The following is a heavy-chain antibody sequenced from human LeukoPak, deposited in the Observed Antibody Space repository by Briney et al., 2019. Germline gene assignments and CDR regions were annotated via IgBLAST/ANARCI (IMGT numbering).Heavy chain of an antibody. CDR2: IGGSGGST. V-gene: IGHV3-23*01. CDR1: GFTFSSYA. J-gene: IGHJ6*02. D-gene: IGHD3-10*01. CDR3: AKGLSYYYYGMDV. Sequence: TGGSLRLSCAASGFTFSSYAMSWVRQAPGKGLEWVSAIGGSGGSTYYADSVKGRFTISRDNSKNTLYLQMNSLRAEDTAVYYCAKGLSYYYYGMDVWGQGTTVTVSS.